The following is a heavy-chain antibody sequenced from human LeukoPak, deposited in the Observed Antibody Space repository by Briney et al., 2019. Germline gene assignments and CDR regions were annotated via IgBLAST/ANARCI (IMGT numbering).Heavy chain of an antibody. CDR3: ARDPAWGALDY. V-gene: IGHV3-7*03. CDR1: GFISSSYW. J-gene: IGHJ4*02. Sequence: PGGSLRLSCAASGFISSSYWMSWVRQAPGKGLEWVTNMNQDESQKYYVDSVKGRFTISRDNAKNSLYLQMNSLRAEDTAIYYCARDPAWGALDYWGQGTLVTVAS. CDR2: MNQDESQK. D-gene: IGHD7-27*01.